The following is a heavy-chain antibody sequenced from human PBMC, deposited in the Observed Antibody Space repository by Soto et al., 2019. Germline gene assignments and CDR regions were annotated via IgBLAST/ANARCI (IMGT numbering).Heavy chain of an antibody. J-gene: IGHJ3*01. CDR2: ISSDNITK. Sequence: QPGGSLRLSCVASGFSFSNYNMSWVRQAPGKGLEWLSYISSDNITKYYADSVRGRFTISRDSAKNSLYLQMNSLRDEDTAVYFCARNVDLWGQGTMVTVSS. D-gene: IGHD2-21*01. CDR3: ARNVDL. CDR1: GFSFSNYN. V-gene: IGHV3-48*02.